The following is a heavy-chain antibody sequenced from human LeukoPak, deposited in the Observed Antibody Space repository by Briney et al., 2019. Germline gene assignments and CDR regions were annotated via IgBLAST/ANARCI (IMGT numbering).Heavy chain of an antibody. J-gene: IGHJ4*02. CDR2: IYYSGST. CDR3: ARELRWLVRGNRPGDYFDY. Sequence: TSETLSLTCTVSGGSISSGGYYWSWIRQHPGKGLEWIGYIYYSGSTYYNPSLKSRVTISVDTSKNQFSLKLSSVTAVDTAVYYCARELRWLVRGNRPGDYFDYWGQGTLVTVSS. V-gene: IGHV4-31*03. CDR1: GGSISSGGYY. D-gene: IGHD6-6*01.